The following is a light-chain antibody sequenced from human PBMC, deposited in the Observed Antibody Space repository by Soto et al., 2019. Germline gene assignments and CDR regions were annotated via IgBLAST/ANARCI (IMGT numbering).Light chain of an antibody. Sequence: SVLTQPASVSGSPGQSITISCTGTSSDVGGHNYVSWYQQHPGKAPKLMIYEVSNRPSGVSNRFSGSKSGNTASLTISGLQAEDEADYYCSSYTRSNPPYVFGTGTKVTVL. CDR3: SSYTRSNPPYV. V-gene: IGLV2-14*01. CDR1: SSDVGGHNY. J-gene: IGLJ1*01. CDR2: EVS.